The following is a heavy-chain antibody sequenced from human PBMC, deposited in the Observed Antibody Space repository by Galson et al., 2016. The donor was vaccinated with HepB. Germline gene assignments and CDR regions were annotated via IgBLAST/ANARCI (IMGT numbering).Heavy chain of an antibody. D-gene: IGHD5-12*01. CDR1: GLAFKRYG. J-gene: IGHJ4*02. CDR3: AYPLNYNGYDYGAFDY. Sequence: SLRLSCAVSGLAFKRYGMHWVRQAPGKGLEWVVVISYDGSSKYYADSVKGRFTISKDNSKNTLYLQMSSLRREDTAVYYCAYPLNYNGYDYGAFDYWGQGTLVTVSS. V-gene: IGHV3-30*03. CDR2: ISYDGSSK.